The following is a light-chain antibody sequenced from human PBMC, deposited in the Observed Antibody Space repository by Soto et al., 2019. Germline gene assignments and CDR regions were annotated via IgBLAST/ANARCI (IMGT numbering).Light chain of an antibody. CDR2: GAS. V-gene: IGKV3-15*01. CDR1: QSVYNN. Sequence: EIVMTHSPATLSVSPGEIATLSCRSIQSVYNNLAWYQQKPGQAPRLLIYGASTRATGIPARFSGSGSGTEFTITISSLQSEDFAVYFCQQYNNWTPVTFGPGTKVDIK. J-gene: IGKJ3*01. CDR3: QQYNNWTPVT.